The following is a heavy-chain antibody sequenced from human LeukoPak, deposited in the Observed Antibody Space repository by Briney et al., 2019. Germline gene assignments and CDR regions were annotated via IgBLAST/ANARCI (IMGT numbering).Heavy chain of an antibody. J-gene: IGHJ6*02. CDR1: GFTFNKFA. V-gene: IGHV3-23*01. CDR3: GKLSIALLSRPTHVSLYYGMDV. Sequence: GGSLRVSCEASGFTFNKFAMSWVRQAPGKGPEWVSGIGSSGATIFYADSVKGRFTISRDNSKNRVYLEMNNLTAEDTAIYYCGKLSIALLSRPTHVSLYYGMDVWGQGTTVTVSS. CDR2: IGSSGATI. D-gene: IGHD2/OR15-2a*01.